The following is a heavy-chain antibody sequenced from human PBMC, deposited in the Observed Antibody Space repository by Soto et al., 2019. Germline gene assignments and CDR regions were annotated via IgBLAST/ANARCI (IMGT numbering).Heavy chain of an antibody. D-gene: IGHD2-15*01. CDR3: ARDIVVVVAARPTYGMDV. CDR2: ISAYNGNT. CDR1: GYTFTSYG. J-gene: IGHJ6*02. Sequence: GASVKVSCKASGYTFTSYGISWVRQAPGQGLEWMGWISAYNGNTNYAQKLQGRVTMTTDTSTSTAYMELRSLRSDDTAVYYCARDIVVVVAARPTYGMDVWGQGTTVTVSS. V-gene: IGHV1-18*01.